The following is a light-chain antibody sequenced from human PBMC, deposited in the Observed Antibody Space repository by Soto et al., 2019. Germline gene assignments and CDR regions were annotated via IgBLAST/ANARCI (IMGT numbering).Light chain of an antibody. CDR3: QQRSNWPPST. CDR1: QSVSNY. J-gene: IGKJ5*01. Sequence: EIVLTQSPATLSLSPGERATLSCRASQSVSNYLAWYQQKPGQAPRLLIYDASNRATGIPARFSGSGSGTDFTLTISSREAEDFAVYYCQQRSNWPPSTFGQGTRLEIK. V-gene: IGKV3-11*01. CDR2: DAS.